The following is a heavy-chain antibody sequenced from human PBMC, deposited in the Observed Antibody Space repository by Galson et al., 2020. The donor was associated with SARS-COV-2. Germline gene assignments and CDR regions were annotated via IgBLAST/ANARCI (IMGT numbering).Heavy chain of an antibody. D-gene: IGHD5-12*01. J-gene: IGHJ5*02. CDR3: ARVINPDSGYDSGYNWFDP. CDR1: GYTFTSYG. CDR2: ISAYNGNT. V-gene: IGHV1-18*01. Sequence: ASVKVSCKASGYTFTSYGISWVRQAPGQGLEWMGWISAYNGNTNYAQKLQGRVTMTTDTSTSTAYMELRSLRSDDTAVYYCARVINPDSGYDSGYNWFDPWGQGTLVTVSS.